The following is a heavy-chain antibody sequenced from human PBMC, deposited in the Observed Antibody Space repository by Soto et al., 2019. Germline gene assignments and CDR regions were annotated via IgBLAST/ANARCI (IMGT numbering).Heavy chain of an antibody. Sequence: PSETLSLTCTVSGGSISSSSYYWGWIRQPPGKGLEWIGSIYYSGSTYYNPSLKSRVTISVDTSKNQFSLKLSSVTAADTAVYYCARQQRGNDFWSGYYGLYYYYYGMDVWGQGTTVTAS. D-gene: IGHD3-3*01. V-gene: IGHV4-39*01. J-gene: IGHJ6*02. CDR1: GGSISSSSYY. CDR2: IYYSGST. CDR3: ARQQRGNDFWSGYYGLYYYYYGMDV.